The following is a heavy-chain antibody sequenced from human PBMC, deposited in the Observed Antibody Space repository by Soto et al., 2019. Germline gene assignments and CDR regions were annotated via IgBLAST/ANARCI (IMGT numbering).Heavy chain of an antibody. CDR2: IYYSGST. Sequence: QVQLQESGPGLVKPSETLSLTCTVSGGSISSYYWSWIRQPPGKGLEWIGYIYYSGSTNYNPSLKSRVPISVDTSKNQFSLKLSSVTAVDTAVYYCARHSITIFGVVIGNWFDPWGQGTLVTF. V-gene: IGHV4-59*08. CDR1: GGSISSYY. J-gene: IGHJ5*02. D-gene: IGHD3-3*01. CDR3: ARHSITIFGVVIGNWFDP.